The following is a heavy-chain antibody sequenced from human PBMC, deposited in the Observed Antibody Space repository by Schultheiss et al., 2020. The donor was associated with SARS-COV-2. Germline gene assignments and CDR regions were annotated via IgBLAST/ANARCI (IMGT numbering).Heavy chain of an antibody. J-gene: IGHJ5*02. Sequence: ASVKVSCKASGYTFTSYAMHWVRHAPGQRLEWMGWINAGNGNTKYSQKFHGRVTITRDTSASTAYMELSSLRSEDMVVYSCVIYDYGGNSGIHNWFDPWGQGTLVTVSS. CDR3: VIYDYGGNSGIHNWFDP. D-gene: IGHD4-23*01. CDR1: GYTFTSYA. V-gene: IGHV1-3*01. CDR2: INAGNGNT.